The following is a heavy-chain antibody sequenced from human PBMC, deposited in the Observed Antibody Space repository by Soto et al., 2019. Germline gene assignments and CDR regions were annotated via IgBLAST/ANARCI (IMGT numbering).Heavy chain of an antibody. V-gene: IGHV4-39*01. D-gene: IGHD3-22*01. CDR2: IYYSGST. CDR1: GGSISSSSYY. Sequence: PSETLSLTCTVSGGSISSSSYYWGWIRQPPGKGLEWIGSIYYSGSTYYNPSLKSRVTISVDTSKNQFSLKLSSVTAADTAVYYCARLSTPDYYDSGEFDPWGQGTLVTVS. J-gene: IGHJ5*02. CDR3: ARLSTPDYYDSGEFDP.